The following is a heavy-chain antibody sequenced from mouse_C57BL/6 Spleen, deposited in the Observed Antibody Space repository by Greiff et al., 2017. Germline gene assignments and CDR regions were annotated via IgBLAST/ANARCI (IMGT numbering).Heavy chain of an antibody. CDR2: IDPNSGGT. D-gene: IGHD2-5*01. J-gene: IGHJ3*01. CDR3: ARSGNYYSNWFAY. Sequence: QVHVKQPGAELVKPGASVKLSCKASGYTFTSYWMHWVKQRPGRGLEWIGRIDPNSGGTKYNEKFKSKATLTVDKPSSTAYMQLSSLTSEDSAVYYCARSGNYYSNWFAYWGQGTLVTVSA. CDR1: GYTFTSYW. V-gene: IGHV1-72*01.